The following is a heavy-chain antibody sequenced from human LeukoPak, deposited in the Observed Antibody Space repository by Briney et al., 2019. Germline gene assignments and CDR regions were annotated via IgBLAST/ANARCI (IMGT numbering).Heavy chain of an antibody. D-gene: IGHD2-2*02. Sequence: PSETLSLTCTVSGGSISSSSYYWGWIRQPPGKGLEWIGSIYYSGSTYYNPSLKSRVTISVDTSKNQFSLKLSSVTAADTAVYYCARGGGVLGYCSSTSCYTKWFDPWGQGTLVTVSS. CDR2: IYYSGST. V-gene: IGHV4-39*07. CDR3: ARGGGVLGYCSSTSCYTKWFDP. J-gene: IGHJ5*02. CDR1: GGSISSSSYY.